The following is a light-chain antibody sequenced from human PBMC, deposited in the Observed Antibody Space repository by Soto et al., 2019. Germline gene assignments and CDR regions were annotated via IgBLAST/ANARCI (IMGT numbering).Light chain of an antibody. CDR2: DAS. J-gene: IGKJ1*01. V-gene: IGKV1-5*01. Sequence: TQSPSSLSASVGDRVTITCRARHSINDWLAWYQQKPGKAPKLLIYDASSLESGVPSRFSGGGSGTEVSLIINGLQPEDSATYYCQQYHGFWFGQGTKVDIK. CDR1: HSINDW. CDR3: QQYHGFW.